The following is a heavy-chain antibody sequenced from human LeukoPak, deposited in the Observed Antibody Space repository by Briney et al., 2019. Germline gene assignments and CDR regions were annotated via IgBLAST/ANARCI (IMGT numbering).Heavy chain of an antibody. D-gene: IGHD2-15*01. V-gene: IGHV3-21*01. CDR2: ISSSSGYI. CDR3: AREPPPDIVVVVAARGEDY. CDR1: GFTFSSYS. Sequence: GGSLRLSCAASGFTFSSYSMNWVRQAPGKGLEWVSSISSSSGYIYYADSVKGRFTISRDNAKNSLYLQMNSLRAEDTAVYYCAREPPPDIVVVVAARGEDYWGQGTLVTVSS. J-gene: IGHJ4*02.